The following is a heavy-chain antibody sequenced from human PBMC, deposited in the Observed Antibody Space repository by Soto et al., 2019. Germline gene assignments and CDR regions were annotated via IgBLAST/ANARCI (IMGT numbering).Heavy chain of an antibody. CDR2: IYFTGST. CDR1: GASVNSGSYY. CDR3: ARMTTVTKIDY. Sequence: SETLSLTCSVSGASVNSGSYYWTWVRQPPGKGLEFIGYIYFTGSTNYNPSLKSRATISVDPSKIQFSLTLTSVTAADTAMYYCARMTTVTKIDYWGQGTPVTVPQ. V-gene: IGHV4-61*01. D-gene: IGHD4-17*01. J-gene: IGHJ4*02.